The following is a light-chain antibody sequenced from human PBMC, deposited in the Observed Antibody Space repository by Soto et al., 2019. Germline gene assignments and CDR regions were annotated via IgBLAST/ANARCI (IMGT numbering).Light chain of an antibody. J-gene: IGLJ1*01. CDR3: QSYDSRLSGYV. Sequence: QSVLTQPPSVSGAPGQRVTISCTGSSSNIGAGYDVHWYQQLPGTAPKLLIYGNSNRPSGVPDRVSGSKSGTSASLAITGLQSEDEADYYCQSYDSRLSGYVFGTGTKLTFL. CDR2: GNS. CDR1: SSNIGAGYD. V-gene: IGLV1-40*01.